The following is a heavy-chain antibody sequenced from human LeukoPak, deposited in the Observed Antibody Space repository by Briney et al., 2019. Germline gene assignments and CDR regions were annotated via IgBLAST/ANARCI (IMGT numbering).Heavy chain of an antibody. V-gene: IGHV3-23*01. D-gene: IGHD4-17*01. CDR1: GFTFSSYA. Sequence: GGSLRLSCAASGFTFSSYAMSWVRQAPGKGLEWVSAISGSGGSTYYADSVKGRFTISRDNSKNTLYLQMNSLKTEDTAVYFCAREEFSDYVPFFDYWGQGTLVTVSS. CDR3: AREEFSDYVPFFDY. J-gene: IGHJ4*02. CDR2: ISGSGGST.